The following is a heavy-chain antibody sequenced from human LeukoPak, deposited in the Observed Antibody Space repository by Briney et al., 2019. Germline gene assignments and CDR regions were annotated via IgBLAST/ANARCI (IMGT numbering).Heavy chain of an antibody. D-gene: IGHD4-17*01. CDR1: GYTFTGYY. CDR2: INPNSGGT. V-gene: IGHV1-2*02. Sequence: ASVKVSCKSSGYTFTGYYMHWVRQAPGQGLEWMGWINPNSGGTNYAQKFQGRVTMTRDTSISTAYMELSRLRSEDTAVYYCARLSSHYGDYKVDPWGQGTLVTVSS. J-gene: IGHJ5*02. CDR3: ARLSSHYGDYKVDP.